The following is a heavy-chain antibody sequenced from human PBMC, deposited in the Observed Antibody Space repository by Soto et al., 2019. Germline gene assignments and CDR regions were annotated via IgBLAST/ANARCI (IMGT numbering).Heavy chain of an antibody. CDR2: INSDGSVS. Sequence: EVQLVESGGGLVQPGGSLRLSCAASGFTFSNYWMYWVRQAPGKGLEWVSRINSDGSVSSYADSVKGRLTISRDNVKKTLYLQMDSLRAEDTAVYYCARGDCVGGSCYSLAGSFYYYMDAWGKGTTVTVFS. D-gene: IGHD2-15*01. CDR3: ARGDCVGGSCYSLAGSFYYYMDA. V-gene: IGHV3-74*02. CDR1: GFTFSNYW. J-gene: IGHJ6*03.